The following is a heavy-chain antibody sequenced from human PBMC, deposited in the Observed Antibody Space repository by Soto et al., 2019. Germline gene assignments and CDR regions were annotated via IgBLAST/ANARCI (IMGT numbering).Heavy chain of an antibody. CDR2: INPSGGST. Sequence: GASVKVSCKASGYTFTSYYMHWVRQAPGQGLEWMGIINPSGGSTSYAQKFQGRVTMTRDTSTSTVYMELSSLRSEDTAVYYCARDTASIDSESEAPRDWGQGTLVTVS. J-gene: IGHJ4*02. V-gene: IGHV1-46*03. D-gene: IGHD2-21*01. CDR1: GYTFTSYY. CDR3: ARDTASIDSESEAPRD.